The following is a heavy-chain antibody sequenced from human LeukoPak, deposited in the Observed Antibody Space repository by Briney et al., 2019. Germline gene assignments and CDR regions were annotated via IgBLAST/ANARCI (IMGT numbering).Heavy chain of an antibody. Sequence: PGGSLRLSCAASGFTFSSYEMNWVRQAPGKGLEWVSYISSSGSTIYYADSVKGRFTISRDNAKNSLYLQMNSLRAEDTAVYYCAKDAYDSSGYSHFDYWGQGTLVTVSS. D-gene: IGHD3-22*01. J-gene: IGHJ4*02. CDR1: GFTFSSYE. CDR2: ISSSGSTI. V-gene: IGHV3-48*03. CDR3: AKDAYDSSGYSHFDY.